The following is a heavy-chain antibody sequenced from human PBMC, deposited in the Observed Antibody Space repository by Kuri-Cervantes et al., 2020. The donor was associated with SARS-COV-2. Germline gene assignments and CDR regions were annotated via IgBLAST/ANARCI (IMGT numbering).Heavy chain of an antibody. D-gene: IGHD6-19*01. CDR1: GFTFSSYG. CDR3: GSTIAVAGVGVYYHLDV. Sequence: GGSLRLSCAASGFTFSSYGMHWVRQAPGKGLEWVAFIRYDGSNKYYADSVKGRFTISRDNSKNTLYLQMNSLRAEDTAVYYCGSTIAVAGVGVYYHLDVWGNGTTVTVSS. J-gene: IGHJ6*03. CDR2: IRYDGSNK. V-gene: IGHV3-30*02.